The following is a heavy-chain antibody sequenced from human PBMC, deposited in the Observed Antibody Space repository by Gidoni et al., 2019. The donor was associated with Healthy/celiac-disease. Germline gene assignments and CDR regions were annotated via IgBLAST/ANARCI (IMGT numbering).Heavy chain of an antibody. CDR3: ARVGATPPNWFDP. CDR2: ISSSSSTI. V-gene: IGHV3-48*01. CDR1: GFTFSSYS. J-gene: IGHJ5*02. Sequence: VQLVESGGGLVQPGGSLRLSCAASGFTFSSYSMNWFRQAPGKGLEWVSYISSSSSTIYNADSVKGRFTISRDNAKNSLYLQMNSLRAEDTAVYYCARVGATPPNWFDPWGQGTLVTVSS.